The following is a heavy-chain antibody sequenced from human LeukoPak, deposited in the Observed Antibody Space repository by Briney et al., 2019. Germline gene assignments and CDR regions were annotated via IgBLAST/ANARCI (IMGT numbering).Heavy chain of an antibody. D-gene: IGHD5-18*01. CDR1: GVTFSSYR. V-gene: IGHV3-48*01. J-gene: IGHJ4*02. CDR3: ARGGRGQLWLTPDY. Sequence: HGVTLRLSCAASGVTFSSYRMNWVGQAPGKGLEWVSYISTSSSTIYYADSVKGRFTISRDNSKNTVYLQMNSLRAEDTAVYYCARGGRGQLWLTPDYWGQGTLVTVSS. CDR2: ISTSSSTI.